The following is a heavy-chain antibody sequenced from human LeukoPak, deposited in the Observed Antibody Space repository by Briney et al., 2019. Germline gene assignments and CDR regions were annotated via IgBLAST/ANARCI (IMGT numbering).Heavy chain of an antibody. CDR1: GFTVSNNY. D-gene: IGHD3-10*01. Sequence: GGSLRLSCAASGFTVSNNYMSWVRQAPGKGLEWVSVIYTDGTTYYADSVKGRFTISRDNSKNTLYLQMNSLRAEGTAVYYCARWRVPGYFDYWGQGALVTVFS. J-gene: IGHJ4*02. CDR3: ARWRVPGYFDY. CDR2: IYTDGTT. V-gene: IGHV3-66*02.